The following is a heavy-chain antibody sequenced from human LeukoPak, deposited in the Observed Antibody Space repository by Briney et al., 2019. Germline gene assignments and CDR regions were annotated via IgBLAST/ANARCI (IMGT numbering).Heavy chain of an antibody. CDR3: ARDSRWLQLNFDY. J-gene: IGHJ4*02. V-gene: IGHV1-8*01. CDR1: GYTFTSYD. Sequence: GASVKVSCKASGYTFTSYDINWVRQATGQGLEWMGWMNPNSGNTGYAQKFQGRVTMTRNTSISTAYMELSSLRSEDTAVYYCARDSRWLQLNFDYWGQGTLVTVSS. CDR2: MNPNSGNT. D-gene: IGHD5-24*01.